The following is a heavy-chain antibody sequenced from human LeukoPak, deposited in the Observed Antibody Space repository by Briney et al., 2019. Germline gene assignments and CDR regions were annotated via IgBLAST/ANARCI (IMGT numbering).Heavy chain of an antibody. CDR3: AKRDGTGYFYFDY. Sequence: PGRSLRLSCAASGFTFTNYGMHWVRQAPGKGLEWVALISNDGSNKYYADSVKGRFTISRDNSKNTLYVQMNSLRADDTAVYFCAKRDGTGYFYFDYWGQGTLVTVSS. V-gene: IGHV3-30*18. CDR1: GFTFTNYG. J-gene: IGHJ4*02. D-gene: IGHD5-12*01. CDR2: ISNDGSNK.